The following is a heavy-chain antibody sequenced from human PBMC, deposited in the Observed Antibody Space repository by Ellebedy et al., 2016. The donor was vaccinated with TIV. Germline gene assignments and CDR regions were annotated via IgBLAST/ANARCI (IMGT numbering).Heavy chain of an antibody. CDR3: AKETRGIFGVVARRGLFDY. CDR2: ISGSGGST. Sequence: GESLKISCAASGFTFSSYAMSWVRQAPGKGLEWVSAISGSGGSTYYADSVKGRFTISRDNSKNTLYLQMNSLRAEDTAVYYCAKETRGIFGVVARRGLFDYWGQGTLVTVSS. J-gene: IGHJ4*02. V-gene: IGHV3-23*01. D-gene: IGHD3-3*01. CDR1: GFTFSSYA.